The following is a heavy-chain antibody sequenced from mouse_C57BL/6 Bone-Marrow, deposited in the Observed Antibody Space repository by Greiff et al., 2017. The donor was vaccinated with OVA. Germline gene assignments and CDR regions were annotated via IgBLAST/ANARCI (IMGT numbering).Heavy chain of an antibody. D-gene: IGHD2-1*01. CDR3: ATPRDGNYGAMDY. V-gene: IGHV1-55*01. CDR2: IYPGSGST. CDR1: GYTFTSYW. Sequence: QVQLQQPGAELVKPGASVKMSCKASGYTFTSYWITWVKQRPGQGLEWIGDIYPGSGSTNYNEKFKSKATLTVDTSSSTAYIQLSSLTSEDSAVYYCATPRDGNYGAMDYWGQGTSVTVSS. J-gene: IGHJ4*01.